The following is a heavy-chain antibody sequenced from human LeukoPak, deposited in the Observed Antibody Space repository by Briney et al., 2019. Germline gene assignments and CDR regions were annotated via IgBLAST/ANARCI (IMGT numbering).Heavy chain of an antibody. CDR1: GFSFEAYG. CDR3: TRVTAWRTGFDY. Sequence: GRSLRLSCAASGFSFEAYGMYWVRQAPGKDLEGVSGITWNSDDMAYADSVKGRFTISRDNAKNCLYLQINSLTVEDTALYYCTRVTAWRTGFDYWGQGTLVTVSS. CDR2: ITWNSDDM. V-gene: IGHV3-9*01. D-gene: IGHD2-21*02. J-gene: IGHJ4*02.